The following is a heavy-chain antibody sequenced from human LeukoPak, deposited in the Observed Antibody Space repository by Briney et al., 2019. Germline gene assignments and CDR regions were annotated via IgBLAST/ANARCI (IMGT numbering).Heavy chain of an antibody. CDR2: ISSSSSYI. V-gene: IGHV3-21*01. D-gene: IGHD5-18*01. J-gene: IGHJ4*02. Sequence: PGGSLRLSCAASGFTFSSYSMNWVRQAPGKGLEWVSSISSSSSYIYYADSAKGRFTISRDNAKNSLYLQMNSLRAEDTAVFYCARDPGGGYSYGPDYYFDYWGQGTLVTVSS. CDR1: GFTFSSYS. CDR3: ARDPGGGYSYGPDYYFDY.